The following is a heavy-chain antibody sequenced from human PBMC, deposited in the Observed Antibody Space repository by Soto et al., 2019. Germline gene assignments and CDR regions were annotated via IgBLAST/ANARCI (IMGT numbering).Heavy chain of an antibody. CDR2: INPNSGVT. V-gene: IGHV1-2*04. CDR3: ARESGGATATLDYYYFYMDV. D-gene: IGHD5-12*01. J-gene: IGHJ6*03. Sequence: QVQLVQSGAEVKKPGASVTVSCRSSGDTFTDYYMHWVRQAPGQGLEWMGWINPNSGVTKYAQKFQGWVTMTRDTSIRTVYMQLIRLRSDDTAVYYCARESGGATATLDYYYFYMDVWGTGTTVTVSS. CDR1: GDTFTDYY.